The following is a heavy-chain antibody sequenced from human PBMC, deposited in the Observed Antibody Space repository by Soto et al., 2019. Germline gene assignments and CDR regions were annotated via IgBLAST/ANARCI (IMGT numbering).Heavy chain of an antibody. CDR3: GREGQQLAQEQFFQFNGVDV. V-gene: IGHV3-7*03. CDR1: GFSFGTYW. D-gene: IGHD6-13*01. J-gene: IGHJ6*02. CDR2: IKQDGSER. Sequence: EVQLVESGGGLVQPGGSLRLSCAVSGFSFGTYWMSWVRQAPGKGLEWLASIKQDGSERYYLDSVKGRFTISRDNAKDSLSLQMNSLRGEDTAFYYCGREGQQLAQEQFFQFNGVDVWGQGTSVTVSS.